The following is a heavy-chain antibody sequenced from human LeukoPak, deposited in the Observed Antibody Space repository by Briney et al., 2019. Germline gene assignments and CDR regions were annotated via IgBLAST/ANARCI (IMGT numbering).Heavy chain of an antibody. CDR2: ISDSSSYT. J-gene: IGHJ4*02. CDR1: RFPFSDFY. CDR3: ARVSSSRSFDY. V-gene: IGHV3-11*05. D-gene: IGHD6-13*01. Sequence: GGSLRLSCAASRFPFSDFYMSWIRQAPGKGLEWGSYISDSSSYTNYTDSVKGRFTISRDNAKNPLYLQMNSLRAEDTAVYYCARVSSSRSFDYWGQGTLVTVSS.